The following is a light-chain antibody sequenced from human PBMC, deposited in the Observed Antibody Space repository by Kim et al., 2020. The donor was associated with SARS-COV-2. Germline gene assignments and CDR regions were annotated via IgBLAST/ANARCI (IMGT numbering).Light chain of an antibody. V-gene: IGKV1D-13*01. CDR2: GAS. J-gene: IGKJ4*01. CDR3: QQFNDYPLT. Sequence: AIQLTQSPSSLYASVGDRVTITCRASQGISSAFAWYQQKPGKGPRLLIYGASKLPSGVPSRFSGSGSVTDFTLTISSLQPEDFATYYCQQFNDYPLTFGGGTKVDIK. CDR1: QGISSA.